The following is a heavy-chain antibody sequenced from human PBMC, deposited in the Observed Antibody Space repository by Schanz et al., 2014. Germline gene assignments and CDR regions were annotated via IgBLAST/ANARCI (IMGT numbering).Heavy chain of an antibody. V-gene: IGHV3-11*03. CDR3: ARLDSSSWYPRY. J-gene: IGHJ4*02. Sequence: DWPGGSLRLSCAASGFTFSDYYMSWIRQAPGKGLEWVSYISSSGSYTNYADSVKGRFTTSRDNGKKSMYLQMNSLRAEDTAVYYCARLDSSSWYPRYWGQGTLVTVSS. CDR2: ISSSGSYT. CDR1: GFTFSDYY. D-gene: IGHD6-13*01.